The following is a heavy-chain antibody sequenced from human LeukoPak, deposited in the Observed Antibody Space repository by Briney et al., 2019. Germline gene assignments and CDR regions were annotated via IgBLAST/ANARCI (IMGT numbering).Heavy chain of an antibody. J-gene: IGHJ4*02. V-gene: IGHV4-30-4*08. CDR2: IYYSGST. CDR3: ARDPTHSSGWYGIDY. D-gene: IGHD6-19*01. Sequence: SETLSLTCTVSGGSISSGDYYWSWIRQPPGKGLEWIGYIYYSGSTYYNPSLKSRVTISVDTSKNQFSLKLSSVTAADTAVYYCARDPTHSSGWYGIDYWGQGTLVTVSS. CDR1: GGSISSGDYY.